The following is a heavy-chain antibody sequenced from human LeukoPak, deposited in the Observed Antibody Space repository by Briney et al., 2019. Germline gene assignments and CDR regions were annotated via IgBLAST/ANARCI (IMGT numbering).Heavy chain of an antibody. CDR1: ELTFGAFS. Sequence: GGSLSSSGAAPELTFGAFSRNGVRQFPGKGGGGVQYISSGSRTIYYADSVKGRFTVSRDNAKNSLNLQMDSLRAEDTAVYYCARESITGHRDFDYWGQGTLVTVSS. V-gene: IGHV3-48*01. J-gene: IGHJ4*02. CDR2: ISSGSRTI. CDR3: ARESITGHRDFDY. D-gene: IGHD1-20*01.